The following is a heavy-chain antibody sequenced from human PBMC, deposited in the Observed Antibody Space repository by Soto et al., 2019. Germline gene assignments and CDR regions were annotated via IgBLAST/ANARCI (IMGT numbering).Heavy chain of an antibody. V-gene: IGHV4-59*01. CDR1: GGSISSYY. Sequence: QVQLQESGPGLVKPSETLSLTCTVSGGSISSYYWSWIRQPPGKGLEWIGYIYYSGSTNYNPSLKSRVTISVDTSKNQFSLKLSSVTAADTAVYYCATYGDYVGYFDYWGQGTLVTVSS. CDR2: IYYSGST. J-gene: IGHJ4*02. CDR3: ATYGDYVGYFDY. D-gene: IGHD4-17*01.